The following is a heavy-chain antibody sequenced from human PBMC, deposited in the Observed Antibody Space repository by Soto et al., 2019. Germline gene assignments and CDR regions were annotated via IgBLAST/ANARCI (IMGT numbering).Heavy chain of an antibody. D-gene: IGHD3-22*01. CDR2: ISSSGSII. CDR1: GFTFSDYY. V-gene: IGHV3-11*01. CDR3: TRDLGYYDSSGYFDY. Sequence: GGSLRVSCAASGFTFSDYYMSWIRQAPGKGLEWVSYISSSGSIIYYADSVKGRFTISRDNAKNSLYLQMNSLRAEDTAVYYCTRDLGYYDSSGYFDYWGQGTLVTVSS. J-gene: IGHJ4*02.